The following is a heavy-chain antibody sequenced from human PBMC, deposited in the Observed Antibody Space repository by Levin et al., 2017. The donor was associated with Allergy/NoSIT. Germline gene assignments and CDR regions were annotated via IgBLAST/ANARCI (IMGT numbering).Heavy chain of an antibody. V-gene: IGHV3-53*01. CDR2: IYSGGST. J-gene: IGHJ4*02. CDR3: ATAAGDLFTVFQFDF. CDR1: GFTVSNDH. Sequence: PGGSLRLSCEASGFTVSNDHMSWVRQAPGKGLEWVSVIYSGGSTYYAESVKGRFTISRDSSKNTLYLQMDSLRTEDTAVYYCATAAGDLFTVFQFDFWGQGTLVTVSS. D-gene: IGHD4-17*01.